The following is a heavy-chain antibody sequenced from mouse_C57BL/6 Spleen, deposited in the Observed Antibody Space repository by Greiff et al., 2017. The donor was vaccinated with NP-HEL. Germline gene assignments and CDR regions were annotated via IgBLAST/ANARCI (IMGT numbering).Heavy chain of an antibody. CDR2: IYPGSGST. CDR1: GYTFTSYW. D-gene: IGHD2-1*01. J-gene: IGHJ4*01. CDR3: ARGPRGNAYYYAMDY. V-gene: IGHV1-55*01. Sequence: QVQLQQPGAELVKPGASVKMSCKASGYTFTSYWITWVKQRPGQGLEWIGDIYPGSGSTNYNEKFKSKATLTVDKSSSTAYMQLSSLTSEDSAVYYYARGPRGNAYYYAMDYWGQGTSVTVSS.